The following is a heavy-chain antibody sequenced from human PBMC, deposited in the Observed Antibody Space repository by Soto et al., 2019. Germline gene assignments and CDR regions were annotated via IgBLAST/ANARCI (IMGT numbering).Heavy chain of an antibody. D-gene: IGHD6-13*01. CDR2: IYYSGST. CDR1: VGSVSSYY. Sequence: ESLSLTCTVSVGSVSSYYWSWIRQPPGKGLEWLGYIYYSGSTNYNPSLKRRVTISVDTSKNLFSLKLSSVTAADTAVYYCARTPYSSSWYVSRYYYYGMDVWGQGTTVTVSS. V-gene: IGHV4-59*02. CDR3: ARTPYSSSWYVSRYYYYGMDV. J-gene: IGHJ6*02.